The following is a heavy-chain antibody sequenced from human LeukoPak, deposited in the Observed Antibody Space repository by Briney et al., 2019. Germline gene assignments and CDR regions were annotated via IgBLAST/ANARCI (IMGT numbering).Heavy chain of an antibody. CDR2: INHSGST. V-gene: IGHV4-34*01. CDR1: GGSFSGYY. CDR3: ARSQRRITIFGVVIYNWFDP. D-gene: IGHD3-3*01. Sequence: SETLSLTCAVYGGSFSGYYWSWIRQPPGKGLEWIGEINHSGSTNYNPSLKSRVTISVDTSKSQFSLKLSSVTAADTAVYYCARSQRRITIFGVVIYNWFDPWGQGTLVTVSS. J-gene: IGHJ5*02.